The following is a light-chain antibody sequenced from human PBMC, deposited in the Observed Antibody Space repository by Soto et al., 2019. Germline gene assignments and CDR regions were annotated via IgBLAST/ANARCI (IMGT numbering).Light chain of an antibody. CDR1: SSDVGGYNY. Sequence: QSALTQRASVSGSPGQSITISCTGTSSDVGGYNYVSWYQQHPGKARKLMIYEVSNRPSGVSNRFSGSKSGNTDSLIISGLQAEDEADYYCSSYASSSTLLYVFGTGTKVTVL. CDR2: EVS. CDR3: SSYASSSTLLYV. V-gene: IGLV2-14*01. J-gene: IGLJ1*01.